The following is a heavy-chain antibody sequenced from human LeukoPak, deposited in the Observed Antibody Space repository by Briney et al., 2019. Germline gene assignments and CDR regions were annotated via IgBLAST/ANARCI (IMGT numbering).Heavy chain of an antibody. CDR2: TYYSGSA. J-gene: IGHJ5*02. Sequence: SETLSLTCAVSGGSISSYYWSWIRQPPGKGLEWIGYTYYSGSANYSPSLKSRVTMSVDTSKNQFSLKLSSVIAADTAVYYCARSLPPGSSWPDNWFDPWGQGTLVTVSS. CDR1: GGSISSYY. CDR3: ARSLPPGSSWPDNWFDP. D-gene: IGHD6-13*01. V-gene: IGHV4-59*12.